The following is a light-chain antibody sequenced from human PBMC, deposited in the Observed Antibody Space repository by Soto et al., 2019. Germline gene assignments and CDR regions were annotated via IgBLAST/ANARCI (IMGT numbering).Light chain of an antibody. CDR1: QSVLYSSNNKNY. Sequence: IVMTQSPDSLAVSRGERATINCKSSQSVLYSSNNKNYLAWYRQKPGQPPKLLIYWASIRESGVPDRISGSGSGTDFTLTISSLQAEDVAIYYCQQYYSTPPYTFGQGTKLEIK. CDR3: QQYYSTPPYT. CDR2: WAS. J-gene: IGKJ2*01. V-gene: IGKV4-1*01.